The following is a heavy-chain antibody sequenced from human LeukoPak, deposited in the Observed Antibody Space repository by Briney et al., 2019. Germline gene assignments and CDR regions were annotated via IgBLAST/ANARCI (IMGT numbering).Heavy chain of an antibody. Sequence: PSETLSLTCAVYGGSFSGYYWSWIRQPPGKGLEWIGEINHSGSTNYNPSLTSRVTISVDTSKNQFSLKLSSVTAADTAVYYCARALRGVTPLAYWGQGTLVTVSS. CDR2: INHSGST. V-gene: IGHV4-34*01. CDR3: ARALRGVTPLAY. D-gene: IGHD2-21*02. CDR1: GGSFSGYY. J-gene: IGHJ4*02.